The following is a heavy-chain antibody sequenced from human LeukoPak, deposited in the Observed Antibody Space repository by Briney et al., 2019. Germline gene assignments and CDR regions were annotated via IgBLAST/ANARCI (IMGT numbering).Heavy chain of an antibody. CDR3: ARDQAYYYDSSEAFDI. J-gene: IGHJ3*02. CDR2: ISYDGSNK. Sequence: GRSLRLSCAASGYTFSSYAMHGVRQAPGKGLEWVAVISYDGSNKYYADSVKGRFTISRDNSKNTLYLQMNSLRAEDTAVYYCARDQAYYYDSSEAFDIWGQGTMVTVSS. CDR1: GYTFSSYA. V-gene: IGHV3-30-3*01. D-gene: IGHD3-22*01.